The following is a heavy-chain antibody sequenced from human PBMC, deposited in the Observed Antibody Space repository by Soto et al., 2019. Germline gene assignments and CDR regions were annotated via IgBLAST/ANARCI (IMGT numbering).Heavy chain of an antibody. D-gene: IGHD2-8*01. CDR1: GYTFTSYD. Sequence: GASVKVSCKASGYTFTSYDINWVRQATGQGLEWMGWMNPNSGNTGYAQKFQGRVTMTRNTSISTAYMELSSLRSGDTAVYYCATALYFSYCVSYTRPGFVAFDIWGQGTMVTVSS. V-gene: IGHV1-8*01. J-gene: IGHJ3*02. CDR2: MNPNSGNT. CDR3: ATALYFSYCVSYTRPGFVAFDI.